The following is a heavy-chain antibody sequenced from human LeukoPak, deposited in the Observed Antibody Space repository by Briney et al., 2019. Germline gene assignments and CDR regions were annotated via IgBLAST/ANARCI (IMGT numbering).Heavy chain of an antibody. Sequence: GGSLRLSCAASGLTFSSHWMHWVRQAPGKGLVWVSRITNDGSSTTYADSVKGRFTISRDNAKNMLYLQVNSLRAEDTAVYYCAREWGYSYGQYYYYYYGMDVWGQGTTVTVSS. D-gene: IGHD5-18*01. CDR2: ITNDGSST. CDR1: GLTFSSHW. V-gene: IGHV3-74*01. CDR3: AREWGYSYGQYYYYYYGMDV. J-gene: IGHJ6*02.